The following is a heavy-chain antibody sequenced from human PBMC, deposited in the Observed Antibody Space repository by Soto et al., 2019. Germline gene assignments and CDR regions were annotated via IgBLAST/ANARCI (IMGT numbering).Heavy chain of an antibody. CDR3: ATDRGGGSYTDWPFGV. D-gene: IGHD1-26*01. CDR2: IHGDGDYS. J-gene: IGHJ2*01. V-gene: IGHV3-23*01. Sequence: EVQLLDSGGGLVQPGGSLRLSCAASGFMFSCCAMSWVRQAPGKGLEWVSTIHGDGDYSHYTDAVEGRFAISRDHSRNPLYLRMNSLRGDETAVWCCATDRGGGSYTDWPFGVWGRGTLVTVSS. CDR1: GFMFSCCA.